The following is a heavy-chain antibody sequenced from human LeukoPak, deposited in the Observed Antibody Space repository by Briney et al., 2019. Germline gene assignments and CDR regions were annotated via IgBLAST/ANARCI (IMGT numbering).Heavy chain of an antibody. D-gene: IGHD6-19*01. CDR2: IYNGVPT. V-gene: IGHV4-4*09. CDR3: VQSTGWPGFDY. Sequence: SETLSLICTTSGAPISRFFWSWVRQPPGKGLEWIGNIYNGVPTFFNPSLKSRVSISVDTSKGQFSLQLASVTAADTAVYYCVQSTGWPGFDYWGQGIRVTVSS. CDR1: GAPISRFF. J-gene: IGHJ4*02.